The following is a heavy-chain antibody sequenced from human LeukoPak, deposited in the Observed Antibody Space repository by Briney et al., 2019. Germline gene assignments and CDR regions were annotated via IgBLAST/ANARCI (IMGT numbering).Heavy chain of an antibody. CDR2: ITGNGGSS. J-gene: IGHJ4*02. V-gene: IGHV3-23*01. CDR1: GFTFSNYA. D-gene: IGHD3-10*01. Sequence: GGSLRLSCAASGFTFSNYALSWVRQAPGKGLEWVSSITGNGGSSYYTDSVKGRFTISRDRYKSTLFLQMNSLRAEDTAVYYCAKEFGELFGPEDFWGQGTLVTVSS. CDR3: AKEFGELFGPEDF.